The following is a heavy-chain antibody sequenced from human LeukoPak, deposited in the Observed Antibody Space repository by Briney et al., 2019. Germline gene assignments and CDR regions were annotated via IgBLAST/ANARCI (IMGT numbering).Heavy chain of an antibody. CDR1: GFTFSSYS. CDR2: ISGSSSAI. J-gene: IGHJ4*02. V-gene: IGHV3-48*02. D-gene: IGHD2-2*01. CDR3: ARDNPYCSSTNCYFDY. Sequence: GGSLRLSCAASGFTFSSYSMNWVRQAPGKGLEWVSYISGSSSAIYYADSVKGRFTISRDNAKNSLYLQMNSLRDEDTAVYYCARDNPYCSSTNCYFDYWGQGTLVTVSS.